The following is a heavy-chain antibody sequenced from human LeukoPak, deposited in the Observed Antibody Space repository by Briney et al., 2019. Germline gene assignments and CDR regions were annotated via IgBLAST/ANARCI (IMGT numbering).Heavy chain of an antibody. CDR2: IYRSGST. D-gene: IGHD3-16*01. V-gene: IGHV4-30-2*01. CDR1: GGSISSGGYY. J-gene: IGHJ4*02. CDR3: ARHWGRAYYFDY. Sequence: SETLSLTCTVSGGSISSGGYYWSWIRQPPGKGLEWIGYIYRSGSTYYNPSLKSRVTISVDRSKNQFSLKLSSVTAADTAVYYCARHWGRAYYFDYWGQGTLVTVSS.